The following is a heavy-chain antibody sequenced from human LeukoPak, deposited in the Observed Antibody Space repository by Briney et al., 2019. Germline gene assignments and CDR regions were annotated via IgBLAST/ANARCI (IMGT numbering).Heavy chain of an antibody. CDR3: VRGGWLQLLPLDY. J-gene: IGHJ4*02. CDR2: IIPIFGTA. CDR1: GGTFSSYA. V-gene: IGHV1-69*05. Sequence: SVKVSCKASGGTFSSYAISWVRQAPGQGLEWMGGIIPIFGTANYAQKFQGRVTITTDESTSTAYMELSSLRSEDTAVYYCVRGGWLQLLPLDYWGQGTLVTVSS. D-gene: IGHD5-24*01.